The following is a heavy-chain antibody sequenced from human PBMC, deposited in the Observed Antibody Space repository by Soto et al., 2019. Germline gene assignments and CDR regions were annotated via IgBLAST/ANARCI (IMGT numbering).Heavy chain of an antibody. CDR1: GYTLTELS. Sequence: GASVKVSCKVSGYTLTELSMHWVRQAPGKGLEWMGGFDPEDGETIYAQKFQGRVTMTEDTSTDTAYMELSSLRSEDTAVYYCATTVAVVAARPPYYYYMDVWGKGTTVTVSS. CDR3: ATTVAVVAARPPYYYYMDV. J-gene: IGHJ6*03. V-gene: IGHV1-24*01. D-gene: IGHD6-6*01. CDR2: FDPEDGET.